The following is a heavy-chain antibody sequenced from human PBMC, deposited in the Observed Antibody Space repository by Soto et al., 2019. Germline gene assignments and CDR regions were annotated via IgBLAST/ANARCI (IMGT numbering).Heavy chain of an antibody. V-gene: IGHV4-39*07. Sequence: SETLSLTCTVSGDSISSSNYYWVWIRQPPGKGLEWIGSIYFSGSTNYNPSLKSRVTISVDRSKNQFSLKLSSVTAADTAVYYCARADGYYGNYYSGMDVWGQGTTVTVSS. D-gene: IGHD4-17*01. CDR3: ARADGYYGNYYSGMDV. CDR2: IYFSGST. J-gene: IGHJ6*02. CDR1: GDSISSSNYY.